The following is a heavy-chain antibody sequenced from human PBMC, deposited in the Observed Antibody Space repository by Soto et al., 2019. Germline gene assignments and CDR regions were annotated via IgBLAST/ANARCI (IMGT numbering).Heavy chain of an antibody. Sequence: QVQLQESGPGLVKPSQTLSLTCTVSGGSISSGGYYWSWIRQHPGKGLEWIGYIYYSGSTYYNPSLKSRVTISVDTSKNQLSLKLSSVTAADTAVYYCARRITMVRARKGYFDLWGRGTLVTVSS. D-gene: IGHD3-10*01. CDR1: GGSISSGGYY. CDR2: IYYSGST. V-gene: IGHV4-31*03. CDR3: ARRITMVRARKGYFDL. J-gene: IGHJ2*01.